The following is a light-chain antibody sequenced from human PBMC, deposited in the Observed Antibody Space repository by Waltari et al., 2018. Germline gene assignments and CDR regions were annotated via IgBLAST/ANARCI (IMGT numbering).Light chain of an antibody. CDR3: NSYAGSNSVL. V-gene: IGLV2-8*01. CDR1: SSYVGGYNC. J-gene: IGLJ2*01. CDR2: DVS. Sequence: QSALTQPPSASGSPGQSVTISCTGTSSYVGGYNCVSWYQQHPGKAPKLMIYDVSTRPSGVPDRFSGSKSGNTAYLTVSGLQAEDEADYYCNSYAGSNSVLFGAGTKLTVL.